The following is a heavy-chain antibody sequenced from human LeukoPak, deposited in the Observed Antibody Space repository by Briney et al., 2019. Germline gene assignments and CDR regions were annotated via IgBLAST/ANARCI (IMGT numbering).Heavy chain of an antibody. V-gene: IGHV1-69*05. CDR2: IIPIFGTA. CDR3: ASTVIMAQRVDTAMGASDY. Sequence: SVKVSCKASGGTFSSYAISWVRQAPGQGLEWMGGIIPIFGTANYAQKFQGRVTITTDESTSTAYMELSSLRSEDTAVYYCASTVIMAQRVDTAMGASDYWGQGTLVTVSS. D-gene: IGHD5-18*01. CDR1: GGTFSSYA. J-gene: IGHJ4*02.